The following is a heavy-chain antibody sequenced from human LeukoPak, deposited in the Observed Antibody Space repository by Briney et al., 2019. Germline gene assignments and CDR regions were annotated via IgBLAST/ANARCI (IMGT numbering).Heavy chain of an antibody. CDR2: IYYSGST. CDR3: ARRTGYYDGFDY. J-gene: IGHJ4*02. V-gene: IGHV4-59*01. D-gene: IGHD3/OR15-3a*01. CDR1: GGSISSYY. Sequence: PSETLSLTCTVSGGSISSYYWSWLRQPPAKGLEWIGYIYYSGSTNYNPSLKSRVTISVDTSKNQFSLKLSSVTAADTAVYYCARRTGYYDGFDYWGQGTLVTVSS.